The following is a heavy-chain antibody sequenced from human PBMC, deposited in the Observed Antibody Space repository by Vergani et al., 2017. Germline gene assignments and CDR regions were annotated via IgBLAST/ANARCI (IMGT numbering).Heavy chain of an antibody. J-gene: IGHJ4*02. CDR1: GGSFSTGGQS. D-gene: IGHD3-10*01. CDR3: ARGAPALTLIRGALRD. V-gene: IGHV4-61*02. CDR2: IYTSGAT. Sequence: QVQLQESGPGLVKPSQTLSLTCTVSGGSFSTGGQSWTWLRQSAGKGLEWIGRIYTSGATNYNPSLKSRVSISLDTSTNQVSLTLRSVTPADAAVYYCARGAPALTLIRGALRDWGQGSLVTVSS.